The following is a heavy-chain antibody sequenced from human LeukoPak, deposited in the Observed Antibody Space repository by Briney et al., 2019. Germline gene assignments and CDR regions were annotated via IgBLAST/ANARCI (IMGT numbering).Heavy chain of an antibody. CDR3: ARGGVPGVAAASFDY. J-gene: IGHJ4*02. V-gene: IGHV1-18*01. Sequence: ASVKVSCKASGYTFTSYGISWVRQAPGQGLEWMGWISAYNGNTNYAQKLQGRVTMTTDTSTSTAYMELRSLRSEDTAVYYCARGGVPGVAAASFDYWGQGTLVTVSS. CDR1: GYTFTSYG. CDR2: ISAYNGNT. D-gene: IGHD2-15*01.